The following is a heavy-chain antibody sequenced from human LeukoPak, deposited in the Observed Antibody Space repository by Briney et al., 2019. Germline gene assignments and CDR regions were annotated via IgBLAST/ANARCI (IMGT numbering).Heavy chain of an antibody. J-gene: IGHJ4*02. Sequence: PSETLSLTCTVSGVSISSSDYYWGWIRQPPGKGLEWIGSMYYTGSTYYNPPLKSRVTISEGTSKNQFSLKLSSVTAADTAVYYCARGRIRSLISSSFFDYWGQGTLVTVSS. V-gene: IGHV4-39*01. D-gene: IGHD6-13*01. CDR2: MYYTGST. CDR3: ARGRIRSLISSSFFDY. CDR1: GVSISSSDYY.